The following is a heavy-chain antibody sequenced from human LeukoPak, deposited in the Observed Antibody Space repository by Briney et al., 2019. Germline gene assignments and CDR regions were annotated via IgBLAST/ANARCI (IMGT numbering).Heavy chain of an antibody. CDR2: INPNSGGT. CDR3: ARDSRDSGSYCY. J-gene: IGHJ4*02. CDR1: GYTFTGYY. V-gene: IGHV1-2*02. D-gene: IGHD1-26*01. Sequence: ASVKVSCKASGYTFTGYYMHWVRQAPGQGLEWMGWINPNSGGTNYAQKFQGRVTMTRDTSISTAYMELSRLRSDATAVYYCARDSRDSGSYCYWGQGTLVTVSS.